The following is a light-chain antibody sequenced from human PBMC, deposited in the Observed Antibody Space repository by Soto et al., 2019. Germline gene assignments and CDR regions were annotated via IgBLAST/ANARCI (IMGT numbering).Light chain of an antibody. CDR1: QSVSSTY. CDR3: QQYGTSPLT. CDR2: AAS. Sequence: EILLTHAPGALSLSPGERATLSCRASQSVSSTYLAWYQQKFGQAPRLLIHAASSRATGIPDRFSASGSGTDFTLTISRLEPEDFAVYYCQQYGTSPLTFGGGTKVDIK. V-gene: IGKV3-20*01. J-gene: IGKJ4*01.